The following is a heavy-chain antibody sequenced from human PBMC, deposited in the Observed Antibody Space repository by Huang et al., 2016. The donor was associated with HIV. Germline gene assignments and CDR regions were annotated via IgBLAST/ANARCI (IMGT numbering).Heavy chain of an antibody. V-gene: IGHV4-39*01. CDR3: ARLPGSITMIRGVITDPY. D-gene: IGHD3-10*01. CDR2: IFYSEST. J-gene: IGHJ4*02. Sequence: QLQLQESGPGLVKPSETLSLTCTVSGGSIRSDNYYWGWIRQPPGKVLEWIGSIFYSESTDYNPSRKGRVTITVDTSKKQFSLKMRSVTAADTAVYYCARLPGSITMIRGVITDPYWGQGTLVTVSS. CDR1: GGSIRSDNYY.